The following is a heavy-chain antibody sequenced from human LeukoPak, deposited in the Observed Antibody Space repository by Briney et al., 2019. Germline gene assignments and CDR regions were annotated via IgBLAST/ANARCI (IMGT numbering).Heavy chain of an antibody. Sequence: GGTLRLSCVASGFTFSDYGMIWVRQAPGKGLEWVSGISGGDYTEHADSVKGRFTISRDNSKNTRYLQMNTLRVEDTALYYCAKSRNFYYYFMEVSGRGIKVTISS. V-gene: IGHV3-23*01. J-gene: IGHJ6*03. CDR2: ISGGDYT. CDR1: GFTFSDYG. CDR3: AKSRNFYYYFMEV.